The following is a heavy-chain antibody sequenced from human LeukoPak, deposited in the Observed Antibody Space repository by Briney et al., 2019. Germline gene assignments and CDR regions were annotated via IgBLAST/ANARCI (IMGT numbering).Heavy chain of an antibody. CDR1: GFTVSSNY. D-gene: IGHD6-13*01. Sequence: GGSLRLSCAASGFTVSSNYMSWVRQAPGKGLEWVSVIYSGGSTYYADSVKGRFTISRGNSKNTLYLQMNSLRAEDTAVYYCGKGSSWYYFDYWGQGTLVTVSS. V-gene: IGHV3-53*01. CDR3: GKGSSWYYFDY. CDR2: IYSGGST. J-gene: IGHJ4*02.